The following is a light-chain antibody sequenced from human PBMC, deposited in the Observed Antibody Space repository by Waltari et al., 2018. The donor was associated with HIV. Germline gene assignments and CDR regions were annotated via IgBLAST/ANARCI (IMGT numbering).Light chain of an antibody. CDR1: QTVLSDSTDKTY. J-gene: IGKJ1*01. Sequence: DIILTQSPDTLAVSLGDRDTDHCRSSQTVLSDSTDKTYLSWYNIKPGQPQKLLLYLASARESGVPARFSGSGSATDFALTITDFQAEDAAIYFCRQYYNTPGTFGQGTRADIK. CDR3: RQYYNTPGT. CDR2: LAS. V-gene: IGKV4-1*01.